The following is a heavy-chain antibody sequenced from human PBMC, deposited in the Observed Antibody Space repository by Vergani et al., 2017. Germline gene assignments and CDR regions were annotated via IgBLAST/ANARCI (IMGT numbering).Heavy chain of an antibody. CDR2: IIPIFGTA. D-gene: IGHD6-19*01. V-gene: IGHV1-69*01. Sequence: QVQLVQSGAEVKKPGSSVKVSCKASGGTFSSYAISWVRQAPGQGLEWMGGIIPIFGTANYAQKFQGRVTITADESTSTAYMELSSLRSEDTAVYYCAKSGRGTGYSSGWGDYWGQGTLVTVSS. J-gene: IGHJ4*02. CDR3: AKSGRGTGYSSGWGDY. CDR1: GGTFSSYA.